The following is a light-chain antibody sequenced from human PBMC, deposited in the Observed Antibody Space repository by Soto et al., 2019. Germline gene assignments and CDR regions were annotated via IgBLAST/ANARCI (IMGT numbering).Light chain of an antibody. Sequence: DIQLTQSPSFLSASVGDRVTITCRASQGISSFLAWYQQEPGKAPKLLIHSTSTLQNGVPSRFSGSGSGTEFTLTIISLQPEDFATYYCQQLTTYPHTFCQGTKLEIK. CDR1: QGISSF. CDR2: STS. J-gene: IGKJ2*01. V-gene: IGKV1-9*01. CDR3: QQLTTYPHT.